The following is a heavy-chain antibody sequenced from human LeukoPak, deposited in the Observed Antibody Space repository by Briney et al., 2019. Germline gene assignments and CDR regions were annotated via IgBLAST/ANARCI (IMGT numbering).Heavy chain of an antibody. CDR2: FDPEDGET. CDR1: GYTLTELS. J-gene: IGHJ4*02. CDR3: ATDIFHSYGFFDFDY. D-gene: IGHD5-18*01. V-gene: IGHV1-24*01. Sequence: GASVKVSCKVSGYTLTELSMHWVRQAPGKGLEWMGGFDPEDGETIYAQKFQGRVTMTEDTSTDTAYMELSSLRSEDTAVYYCATDIFHSYGFFDFDYWGQGTLVTVSS.